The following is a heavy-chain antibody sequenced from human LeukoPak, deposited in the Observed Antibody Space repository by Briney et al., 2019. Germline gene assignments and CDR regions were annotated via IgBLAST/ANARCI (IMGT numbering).Heavy chain of an antibody. CDR1: GYSISSGYY. Sequence: SETLSLTCAVSGYSISSGYYRGWIRQPPGKGLEWIGSIYHSGSTYYNPSLKSRVTISVDTSKNQFSLKLSSVTAADTAVYYCAGSSWYEESFDYWGQGTLVTVSS. V-gene: IGHV4-38-2*01. CDR2: IYHSGST. CDR3: AGSSWYEESFDY. D-gene: IGHD6-13*01. J-gene: IGHJ4*02.